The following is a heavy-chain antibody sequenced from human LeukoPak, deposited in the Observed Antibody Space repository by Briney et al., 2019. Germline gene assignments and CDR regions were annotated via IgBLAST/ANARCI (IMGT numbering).Heavy chain of an antibody. CDR1: GVSISSVSYY. D-gene: IGHD2-2*02. CDR3: ARDRVSYCSSTSCYKQYSCFDP. CDR2: IYSNGCT. Sequence: SETLSLTCTVSGVSISSVSYYWSWTRQPARKGLDGSGRIYSNGCTNYNPSHESLVTISVDTSKYQFSLKLSSVTAADTAVYYCARDRVSYCSSTSCYKQYSCFDPWGQGTLVTVSS. J-gene: IGHJ5*02. V-gene: IGHV4-61*02.